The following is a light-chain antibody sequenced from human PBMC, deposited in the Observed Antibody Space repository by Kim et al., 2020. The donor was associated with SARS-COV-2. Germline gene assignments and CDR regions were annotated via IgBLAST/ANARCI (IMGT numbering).Light chain of an antibody. CDR3: QQRSNWPPALT. CDR1: QSVSTY. Sequence: PGQRATLSCRASQSVSTYLAWYQQKPGQAPRLLIYDASNRATGIPDRFSGSGSGTDFTLTISSLESEDFAVYYCQQRSNWPPALTFGGGTKVDIK. J-gene: IGKJ4*01. CDR2: DAS. V-gene: IGKV3-11*01.